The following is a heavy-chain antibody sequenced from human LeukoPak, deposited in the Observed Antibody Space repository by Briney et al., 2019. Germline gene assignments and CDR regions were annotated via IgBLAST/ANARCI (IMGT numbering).Heavy chain of an antibody. J-gene: IGHJ6*03. CDR3: ARLSAYYYGSYFYYYMDV. Sequence: GGSLRLSCEGSGFSFSSYWMTWVRQCPGKGPEWVANIKQDESERYTVDSVKGRFTISRDNAKNSVYMQMNSLRAEDTALYYCARLSAYYYGSYFYYYMDVWGKGTTVTVSS. CDR2: IKQDESER. CDR1: GFSFSSYW. V-gene: IGHV3-7*01. D-gene: IGHD3-10*01.